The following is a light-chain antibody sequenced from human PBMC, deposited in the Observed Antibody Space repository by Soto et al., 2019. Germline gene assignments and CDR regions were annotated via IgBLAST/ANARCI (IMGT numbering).Light chain of an antibody. Sequence: EIXMTQSPATLSVSPGERATLSCRASQSVSSNLAWYQQKPGQAPRLLIYGASTRATGIPARFSGSGSGTEFTLTISSLQSEDFAVYYCQQYNNWPGTFGQGTKVEIK. CDR3: QQYNNWPGT. V-gene: IGKV3-15*01. J-gene: IGKJ1*01. CDR1: QSVSSN. CDR2: GAS.